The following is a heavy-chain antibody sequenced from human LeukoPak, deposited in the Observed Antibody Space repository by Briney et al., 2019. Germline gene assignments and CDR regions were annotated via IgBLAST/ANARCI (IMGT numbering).Heavy chain of an antibody. V-gene: IGHV4-39*07. CDR1: GGSISSSSYY. Sequence: SETLSLTCTVSGGSISSSSYYWGWIRQPPGKGLEWIGSIYYSGITYYNPSLKSRVTISVDTSKSQFSLKLSSVTAADTPVYYCARVAAVPYNGFDPWAREPWSPSPQ. J-gene: IGHJ5*02. CDR2: IYYSGIT. CDR3: ARVAAVPYNGFDP. D-gene: IGHD6-13*01.